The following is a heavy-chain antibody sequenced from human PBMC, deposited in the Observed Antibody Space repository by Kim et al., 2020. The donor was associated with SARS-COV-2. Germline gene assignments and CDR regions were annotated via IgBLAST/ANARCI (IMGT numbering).Heavy chain of an antibody. D-gene: IGHD6-13*01. V-gene: IGHV3-48*02. CDR2: ISSSRSTI. CDR1: GFTFSRYS. J-gene: IGHJ4*02. Sequence: GGSMRLSCAASGFTFSRYSMHWVRQAPGKGLVWLSYISSSRSTIYYADSVKGRFTISRDNAKNSLYLQMNSLRDEDTAVYYCARDSSRYSSSHYYFDYWGPGILVTVSS. CDR3: ARDSSRYSSSHYYFDY.